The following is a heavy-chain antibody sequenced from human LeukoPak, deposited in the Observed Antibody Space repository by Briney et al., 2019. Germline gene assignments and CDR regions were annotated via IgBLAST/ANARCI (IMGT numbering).Heavy chain of an antibody. J-gene: IGHJ5*02. D-gene: IGHD6-13*01. V-gene: IGHV4-34*01. Sequence: SETLSLTCAVYGGSFSGYYWSWIRQPPGKGLEWIGEINHSVSTNYNPSLKSRVTISVDTSKHQFSLKLSSVTAADTAVYYCARSPFYGYSSSWYRGWFDPWGQGTLVTVSS. CDR2: INHSVST. CDR1: GGSFSGYY. CDR3: ARSPFYGYSSSWYRGWFDP.